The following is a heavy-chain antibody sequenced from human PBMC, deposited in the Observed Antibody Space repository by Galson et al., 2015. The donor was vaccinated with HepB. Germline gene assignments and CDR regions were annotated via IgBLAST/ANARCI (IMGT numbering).Heavy chain of an antibody. Sequence: SVKVSCKVSGYTLTELSMHWVRQAPGKGLEWMGGFDPEDGETICAQKFQGRVTMTEDTSTDTAYMELRSLRSDDTAVYYCARDSSSGSFDIWGQGTMVTVSS. J-gene: IGHJ3*02. CDR2: FDPEDGET. CDR3: ARDSSSGSFDI. D-gene: IGHD6-6*01. CDR1: GYTLTELS. V-gene: IGHV1-24*01.